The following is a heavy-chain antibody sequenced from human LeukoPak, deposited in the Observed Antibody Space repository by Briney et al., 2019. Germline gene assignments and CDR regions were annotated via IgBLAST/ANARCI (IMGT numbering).Heavy chain of an antibody. CDR3: ATSRHDYGGNSWVNFDF. V-gene: IGHV3-21*01. CDR2: ISSSSSYI. Sequence: PGGSLRLSCAASGFTFSSYSMNWVRQAPGKGLEWVSSISSSSSYIYYVDSVKGRFTISRDNAKNSLYLQMNSLRAEDTAVYYCATSRHDYGGNSWVNFDFWGQGTLVTVSS. CDR1: GFTFSSYS. J-gene: IGHJ4*02. D-gene: IGHD4-23*01.